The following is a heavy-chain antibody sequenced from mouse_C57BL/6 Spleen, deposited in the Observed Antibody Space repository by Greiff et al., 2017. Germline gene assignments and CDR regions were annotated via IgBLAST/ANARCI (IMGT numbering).Heavy chain of an antibody. V-gene: IGHV1-19*01. CDR1: GYTFTDYY. CDR3: AGITTVVATPFAY. D-gene: IGHD1-1*01. CDR2: INPYNGGT. J-gene: IGHJ3*01. Sequence: VQLQQSGPVLVKPGASVKMSCKASGYTFTDYYMNWVKQSHGKSLEWIGVINPYNGGTSYNQKFKGKATLTVDKSSSTAYMELNSLTSEDSAVYYCAGITTVVATPFAYWGQGTLVTVSA.